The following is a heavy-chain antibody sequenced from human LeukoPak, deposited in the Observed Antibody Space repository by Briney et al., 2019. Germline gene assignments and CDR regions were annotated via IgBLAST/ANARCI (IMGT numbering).Heavy chain of an antibody. CDR2: MNPNSGNT. V-gene: IGHV1-8*02. J-gene: IGHJ6*02. Sequence: GASVKVSCKASGYTFTSHDINWVRQATGQGLEWMGWMNPNSGNTGYAQKFQGRVTMTRNTSISTAYMELSSLRSEDTAVYYCARQYCSSTSCQFVGHGMDVWGQGTTVTVSS. D-gene: IGHD2-2*01. CDR1: GYTFTSHD. CDR3: ARQYCSSTSCQFVGHGMDV.